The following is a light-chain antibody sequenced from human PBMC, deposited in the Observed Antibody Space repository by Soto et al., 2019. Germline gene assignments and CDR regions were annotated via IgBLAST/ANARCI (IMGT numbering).Light chain of an antibody. CDR3: QTWGTGFQV. CDR2: LNNDGSH. Sequence: QSVLTQSPSASASLGASVKLTCTLSSGLSSYAIAWHQKQPGKSPRYLMDLNNDGSHTKGDGIPDRFSGSSSVAERYLIISSLQSEDEADYYCQTWGTGFQVFGGGTKRTVL. J-gene: IGLJ2*01. V-gene: IGLV4-69*01. CDR1: SGLSSYA.